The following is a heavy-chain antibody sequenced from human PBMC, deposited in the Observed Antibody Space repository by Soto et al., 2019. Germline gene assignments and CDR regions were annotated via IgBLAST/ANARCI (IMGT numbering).Heavy chain of an antibody. CDR2: ISYDGSNK. J-gene: IGHJ2*01. CDR3: AKEGPDIVVVVAATWYFDL. Sequence: PGGFLRLSCAASGVTFSSYGMHWVRQAPGKGLEWVAVISYDGSNKYYADSVKGRFTISRDNSKNTLYLQMNSLRAEDTAVYYCAKEGPDIVVVVAATWYFDLWGRGTLVTVSS. V-gene: IGHV3-30*18. CDR1: GVTFSSYG. D-gene: IGHD2-15*01.